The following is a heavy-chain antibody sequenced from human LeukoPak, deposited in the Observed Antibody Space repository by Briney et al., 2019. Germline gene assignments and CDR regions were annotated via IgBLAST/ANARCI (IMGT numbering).Heavy chain of an antibody. CDR1: GGSFSGYY. CDR3: AYTNVLWFGELLYPNWFDP. Sequence: PSETLSLTCAVYGGSFSGYYWSWIRQPPGKGLEWIGEINHSGSTNYNPSLKSRVTISVDTSKNQFSLKLSSVTAADTAVYYCAYTNVLWFGELLYPNWFDPWGQGTLVTVSS. D-gene: IGHD3-10*01. CDR2: INHSGST. V-gene: IGHV4-34*01. J-gene: IGHJ5*02.